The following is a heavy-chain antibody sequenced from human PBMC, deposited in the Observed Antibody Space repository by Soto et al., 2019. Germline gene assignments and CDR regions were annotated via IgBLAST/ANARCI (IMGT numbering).Heavy chain of an antibody. CDR2: IGHDGSNK. V-gene: IGHV3-33*01. J-gene: IGHJ6*02. CDR3: ARDRLGYYGMDV. Sequence: GGSLRLSCAASGFTFSSYGMHWVRQAPGKGLEWVAVIGHDGSNKEYAVSVRGRFTISRDNSENTVYLQMNSLRAEDTAVYYCARDRLGYYGMDVWGQGTTVTVSS. D-gene: IGHD6-19*01. CDR1: GFTFSSYG.